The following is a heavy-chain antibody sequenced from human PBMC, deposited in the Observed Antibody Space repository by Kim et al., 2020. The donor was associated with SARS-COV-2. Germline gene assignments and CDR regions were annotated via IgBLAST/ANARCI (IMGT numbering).Heavy chain of an antibody. CDR2: GDGT. J-gene: IGHJ4*02. D-gene: IGHD5-18*01. V-gene: IGHV3-23*01. CDR3: AKGQYNFDY. Sequence: GDGTYYADSVRGRLAISRDNSKTTLYLQTNSLRAEDTAVYYCAKGQYNFDYWGQGTLVIVSS.